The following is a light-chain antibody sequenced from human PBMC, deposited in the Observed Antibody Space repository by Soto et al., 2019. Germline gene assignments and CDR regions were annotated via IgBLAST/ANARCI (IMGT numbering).Light chain of an antibody. CDR1: QDINNY. CDR3: QQYDNLPPSP. CDR2: GAS. J-gene: IGKJ5*01. V-gene: IGKV1-33*01. Sequence: DIQMTQSPSSLSASVGDRVTITCQASQDINNYLNWYQQKPGKAPKLLIYGASNLETGVPSRFSGSGSGTDFTFTISSLQPEDIATYCCQQYDNLPPSPFGQGTLLEIK.